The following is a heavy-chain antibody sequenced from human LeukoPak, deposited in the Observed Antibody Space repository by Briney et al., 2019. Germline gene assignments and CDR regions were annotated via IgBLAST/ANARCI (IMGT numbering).Heavy chain of an antibody. CDR3: ARDSSGWYGY. J-gene: IGHJ4*02. V-gene: IGHV4-4*02. CDR1: GGSISSSNW. D-gene: IGHD6-19*01. Sequence: SETLSLTCAVSGGSISSSNWWSWVRQPPGKGLEWIGSIYYSGSTYYNPSLKSRVTISVDTSKNQFSLKLSSVTAADTAVYYCARDSSGWYGYWGQGTLVTVSS. CDR2: IYYSGST.